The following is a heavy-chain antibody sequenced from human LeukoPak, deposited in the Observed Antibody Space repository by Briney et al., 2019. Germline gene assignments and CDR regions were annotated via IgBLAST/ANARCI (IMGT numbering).Heavy chain of an antibody. CDR1: GFTFSSYG. CDR3: AREFGHNRWYFDY. D-gene: IGHD5-24*01. J-gene: IGHJ4*02. V-gene: IGHV3-33*01. Sequence: GGSLRLSCAASGFTFSSYGMHWVRQARGKGLEWVAVIWYDGSNKYYSDSVKGRFTISRDNSLNTLHLQMNSLRAEDTAVYYCAREFGHNRWYFDYWGQGALVSVSS. CDR2: IWYDGSNK.